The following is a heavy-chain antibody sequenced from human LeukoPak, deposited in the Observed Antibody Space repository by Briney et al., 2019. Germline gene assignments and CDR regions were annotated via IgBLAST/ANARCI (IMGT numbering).Heavy chain of an antibody. CDR3: ARDGMVRGVQPTNWFDP. CDR2: ISSSSSTI. V-gene: IGHV3-48*01. CDR1: GFTFSSYS. Sequence: GGSLRLSCAASGFTFSSYSMNWVRQAPGKGLEWVSYISSSSSTIYYADSVKGRFTISRDNAKNSLYLQINMLTAEDTAVYSCARDGMVRGVQPTNWFDPWGQGTLVTVSS. J-gene: IGHJ5*02. D-gene: IGHD3-10*01.